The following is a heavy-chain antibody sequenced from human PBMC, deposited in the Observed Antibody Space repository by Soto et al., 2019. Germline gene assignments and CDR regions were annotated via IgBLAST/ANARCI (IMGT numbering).Heavy chain of an antibody. V-gene: IGHV4-59*01. J-gene: IGHJ4*02. CDR1: GGSISSYY. CDR3: ARDRRGYSYGYIDY. CDR2: IYYSGST. Sequence: SETLSLTCTVSGGSISSYYWSWIRQPPGKGLEWIGYIYYSGSTNYNPSLKSRVTISVDTSKNQFSLKLSSVTAADTAVYYCARDRRGYSYGYIDYWGQGTLVTVSS. D-gene: IGHD5-18*01.